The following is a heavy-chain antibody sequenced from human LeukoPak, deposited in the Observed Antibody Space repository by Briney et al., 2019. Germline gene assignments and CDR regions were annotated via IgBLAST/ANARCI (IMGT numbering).Heavy chain of an antibody. D-gene: IGHD3-16*02. J-gene: IGHJ4*02. CDR1: GGSFSGYY. V-gene: IGHV4-34*01. Sequence: PSETLSLTCAVYGGSFSGYYWSWIRQPPGKGLEWIGEINHSGSTNYNPSLKSRVTISVDTSKNQFSLKLSSVTAADTAVYYCARGPRDYFWGSYSYLFDYRGQGTLVTVSS. CDR2: INHSGST. CDR3: ARGPRDYFWGSYSYLFDY.